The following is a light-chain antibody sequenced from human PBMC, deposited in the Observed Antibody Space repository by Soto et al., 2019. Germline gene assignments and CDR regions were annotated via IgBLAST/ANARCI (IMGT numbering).Light chain of an antibody. CDR2: DAS. J-gene: IGKJ4*01. CDR1: QSVSSN. V-gene: IGKV3-11*01. Sequence: PDTISLAPGQGANHSRWASQSVSSNLAWYQQKHGQAPRLLIYDASKRATGIPARSSGSGSGTDFTSTICCLEPEEFALYLCQRLRDWPCTCGGGTKVDI. CDR3: QRLRDWPCT.